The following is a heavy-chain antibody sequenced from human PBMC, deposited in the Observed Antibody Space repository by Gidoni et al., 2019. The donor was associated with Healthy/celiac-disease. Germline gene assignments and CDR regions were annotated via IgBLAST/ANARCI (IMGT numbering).Heavy chain of an antibody. CDR3: ASDVCIAAAGTDYYYMDV. J-gene: IGHJ6*03. Sequence: QLQLPETGPGLVKPSETLSPTCTVSGRSISRSSYYWGWIRQPPGKGLEWSGSIYYSGSTYSNPSLKSRVTISVDTSKNQFSLKLSSVTAADTAVYYCASDVCIAAAGTDYYYMDVWCKGPTVTVSS. V-gene: IGHV4-39*01. CDR1: GRSISRSSYY. D-gene: IGHD6-13*01. CDR2: IYYSGST.